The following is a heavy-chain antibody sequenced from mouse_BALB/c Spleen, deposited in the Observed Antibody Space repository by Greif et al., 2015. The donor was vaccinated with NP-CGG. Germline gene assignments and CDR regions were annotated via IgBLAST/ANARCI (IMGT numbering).Heavy chain of an antibody. D-gene: IGHD2-1*01. CDR3: ARGGNYLYYAMDY. J-gene: IGHJ4*01. CDR2: IWAGGST. CDR1: GFSLTSYG. V-gene: IGHV2-9*02. Sequence: QVQLKDSGPGLVAPSQSLSITCTVSGFSLTSYGVHWVRQPPGKGLEWLGVIWAGGSTNYNSALMSRLSISKDNSKSQVFLKMNSLQTDDTATYYCARGGNYLYYAMDYWGQGTSVTVSS.